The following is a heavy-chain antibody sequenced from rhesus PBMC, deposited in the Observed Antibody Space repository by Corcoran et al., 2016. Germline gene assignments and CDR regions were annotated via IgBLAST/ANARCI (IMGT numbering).Heavy chain of an antibody. Sequence: EVQLVESGGGLVRPGGSLRLSCAASGFTFRTYGMSWVRQAPGKGLEWVSSITGTGTYKYYADSLKGRFTISRDNAKNSLSLQMNSLRAEDTAVYYCTCGYTNIFDNWGQGVLVTVSS. CDR2: ITGTGTYK. V-gene: IGHV3S16*01. J-gene: IGHJ4*01. D-gene: IGHD5-12*01. CDR1: GFTFRTYG. CDR3: TCGYTNIFDN.